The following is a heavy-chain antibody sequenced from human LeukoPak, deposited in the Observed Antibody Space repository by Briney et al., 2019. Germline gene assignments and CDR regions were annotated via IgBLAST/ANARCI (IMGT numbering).Heavy chain of an antibody. CDR2: INPRDGST. D-gene: IGHD1-26*01. V-gene: IGHV1-46*01. CDR3: ARGPFSGSTYHPNYFDY. J-gene: IGHJ4*02. CDR1: GYTFISYY. Sequence: ASVKVSCKASGYTFISYYIHWVRQAPGQGLEWLAIINPRDGSTTFAQNFQGRVIMTRDTSTSTVYMELSSLRSEDTAVYYCARGPFSGSTYHPNYFDYWGQGTLVTVSS.